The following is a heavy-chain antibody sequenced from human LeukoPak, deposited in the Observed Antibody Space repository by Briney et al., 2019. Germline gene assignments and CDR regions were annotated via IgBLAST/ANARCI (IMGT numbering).Heavy chain of an antibody. D-gene: IGHD3-3*02. J-gene: IGHJ4*02. Sequence: GGSLRLYCAASGFTFSSYWMSWVRQAPGKGLEWVTNIKQDGSEKYYVDYVKGRFTISRDNAKNSLYLQRNSLRAEDTAVYYCARRPLAWKQFDYWGQGTLVTVSS. CDR1: GFTFSSYW. CDR2: IKQDGSEK. CDR3: ARRPLAWKQFDY. V-gene: IGHV3-7*01.